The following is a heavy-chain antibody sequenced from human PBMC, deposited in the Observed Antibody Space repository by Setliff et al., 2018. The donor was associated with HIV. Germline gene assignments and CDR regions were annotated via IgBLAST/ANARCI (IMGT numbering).Heavy chain of an antibody. CDR1: GDSISNPNYY. V-gene: IGHV4-39*01. CDR2: IYFSESP. D-gene: IGHD6-19*01. CDR3: VRHGNQWLVTVDY. J-gene: IGHJ4*02. Sequence: SETLSLTCSVSGDSISNPNYYWGWIRQPPGKGLEWIGSIYFSESPYCNPSLSSRVTISVDTSTNQFSLRLSSVTAADTAVYYCVRHGNQWLVTVDYWGQGTLVTVSS.